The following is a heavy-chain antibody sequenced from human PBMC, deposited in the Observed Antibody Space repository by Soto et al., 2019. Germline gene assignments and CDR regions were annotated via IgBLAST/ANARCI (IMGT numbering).Heavy chain of an antibody. CDR3: ATSGIVLVPAAMTPFHTYGMDV. J-gene: IGHJ6*02. D-gene: IGHD2-2*01. Sequence: APVKVSCKVSGYTLTELSMPWVRKAPGKGLEGMGGFDPEDGETIYAQKFQGRVTMTEDTSTDTAYMELSSLRSEDTAVYYCATSGIVLVPAAMTPFHTYGMDVWGQGTTVTVSS. CDR2: FDPEDGET. CDR1: GYTLTELS. V-gene: IGHV1-24*01.